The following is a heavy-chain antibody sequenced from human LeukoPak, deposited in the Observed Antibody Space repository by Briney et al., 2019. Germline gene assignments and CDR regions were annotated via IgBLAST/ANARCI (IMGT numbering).Heavy chain of an antibody. V-gene: IGHV3-7*01. D-gene: IGHD6-19*01. J-gene: IGHJ4*02. CDR1: GFNFRSYW. Sequence: GGSLRLSCAASGFNFRSYWMSWVRQAPGKGLEWVANTKPDGKEEYYVDSVKGRFTISRDYAANSVHLQMNSLRAEDTAIYYCVRAGSSRWHFDYWGQGSLVTVSS. CDR3: VRAGSSRWHFDY. CDR2: TKPDGKEE.